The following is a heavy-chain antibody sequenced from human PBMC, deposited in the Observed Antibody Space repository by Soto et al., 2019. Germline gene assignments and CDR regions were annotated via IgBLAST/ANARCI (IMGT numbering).Heavy chain of an antibody. CDR1: GDSVISNWW. V-gene: IGHV4-4*02. Sequence: SETLSLTCAVSGDSVISNWWWGWVRQSPGKGVEWIADMLHSGSTNYNPSLESRVTLSVDKSKNQFSLKLSSVTAADTAVYYCARDQCISTSCHRGRPLNAFDIWGQGTMVTVSS. D-gene: IGHD2-2*02. J-gene: IGHJ3*02. CDR2: MLHSGST. CDR3: ARDQCISTSCHRGRPLNAFDI.